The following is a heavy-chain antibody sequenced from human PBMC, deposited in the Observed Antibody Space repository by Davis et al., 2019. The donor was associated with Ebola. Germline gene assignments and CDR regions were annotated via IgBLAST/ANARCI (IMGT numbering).Heavy chain of an antibody. CDR1: VITFSSYA. D-gene: IGHD5-18*01. CDR3: ANRNPLMHTTMVIV. CDR2: ISGSGGTT. V-gene: IGHV3-23*01. J-gene: IGHJ4*02. Sequence: GESLKISCADSVITFSSYAMTWVRQAPGKGLEWVSAISGSGGTTYYAGSVKGRFTVSRDNSKKTMYLQMNSLRAEDTAVYYCANRNPLMHTTMVIVWGQGTLVTVSS.